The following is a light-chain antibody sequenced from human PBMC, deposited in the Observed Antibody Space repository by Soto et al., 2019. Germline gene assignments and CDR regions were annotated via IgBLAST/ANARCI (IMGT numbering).Light chain of an antibody. CDR1: SSNIGAGYD. CDR3: QSYDISLSGFVI. Sequence: QAVVTQPPSVSGAPGQRVTVSCTGSSSNIGAGYDVHWYQHLPGTAPKLLIYANTNRPSGVPDRFSASQSGTSASLAITGLQAEDEADYYCQSYDISLSGFVIFGGGTQLTVL. J-gene: IGLJ2*01. V-gene: IGLV1-40*01. CDR2: ANT.